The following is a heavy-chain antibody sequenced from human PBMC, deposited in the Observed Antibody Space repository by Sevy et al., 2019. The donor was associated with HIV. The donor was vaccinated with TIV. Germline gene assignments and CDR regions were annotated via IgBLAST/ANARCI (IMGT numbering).Heavy chain of an antibody. V-gene: IGHV3-30*18. CDR1: GFTFSSYA. CDR2: TSYDGSNK. D-gene: IGHD6-13*01. CDR3: AKDQDDSSSWYTGGIDY. J-gene: IGHJ4*02. Sequence: GGSLRLSCAASGFTFSSYAMHWVRQAPGKGLEWVAVTSYDGSNKYYADSVKGQFTISRDNSKNTLYLQMNSLRAEDTAVYYCAKDQDDSSSWYTGGIDYWGQGTLVTVSS.